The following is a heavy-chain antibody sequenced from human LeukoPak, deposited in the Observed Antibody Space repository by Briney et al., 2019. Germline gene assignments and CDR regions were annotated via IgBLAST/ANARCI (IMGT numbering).Heavy chain of an antibody. CDR2: IHYSGNT. CDR1: GGSISGSNYY. Sequence: SETLSLTCTVSGGSISGSNYYWGWIRQPPGKGLEWIGSIHYSGNTYYIPSLKSRVTISVDTSKNQFSLKLTSVTAADTAVYYCAKRPPTTVITLDSWGQGILVTVSS. J-gene: IGHJ4*02. CDR3: AKRPPTTVITLDS. D-gene: IGHD4-17*01. V-gene: IGHV4-39*01.